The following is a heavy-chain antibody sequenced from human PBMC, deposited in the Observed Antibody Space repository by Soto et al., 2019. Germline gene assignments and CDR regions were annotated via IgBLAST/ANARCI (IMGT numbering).Heavy chain of an antibody. V-gene: IGHV1-18*01. CDR1: GYTFTSYG. J-gene: IGHJ4*01. CDR2: ISAYNGNT. D-gene: IGHD2-15*01. Sequence: GASVKVSCKASGYTFTSYGISWVRQAPGQGLEWMGWISAYNGNTNYAQKLQGRVTMTTDTSTSTAYMELRSLRSDDTAVYYCARDSRNPYVVVAPRDHPGGPKTDYWG. CDR3: ARDSRNPYVVVAPRDHPGGPKTDY.